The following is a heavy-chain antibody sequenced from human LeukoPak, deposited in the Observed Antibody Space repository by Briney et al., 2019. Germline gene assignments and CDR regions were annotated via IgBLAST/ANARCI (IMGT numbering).Heavy chain of an antibody. Sequence: AGGSLRLSCAASGFTFSSYAMHWVRQAPGKGLEWVAVIMFDGANKYYADSVKGRFTISRDTSKNTLYLQMNSLRAEGTAVYYCARDGTAAGLYFDLWGQGTLVTVS. CDR1: GFTFSSYA. J-gene: IGHJ4*01. V-gene: IGHV3-33*01. D-gene: IGHD6-13*01. CDR3: ARDGTAAGLYFDL. CDR2: IMFDGANK.